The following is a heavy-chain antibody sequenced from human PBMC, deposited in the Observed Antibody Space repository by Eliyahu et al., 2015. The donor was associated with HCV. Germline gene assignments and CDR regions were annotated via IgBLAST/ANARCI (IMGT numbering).Heavy chain of an antibody. CDR3: ARQTGQQLDHGGYYFDY. V-gene: IGHV3-33*01. D-gene: IGHD6-13*01. CDR1: GFTFSSXG. J-gene: IGHJ4*02. Sequence: QVQLVESGGGVVQPGRSLRLSCAASGFTFSSXGMPWVRQAPGKGLEWVAVIWYDGSNKYYADSVKGRFTISRDNSKNTLYLQMNSLRAEDTAVYYCARQTGQQLDHGGYYFDYWGQGTLVTVSS. CDR2: IWYDGSNK.